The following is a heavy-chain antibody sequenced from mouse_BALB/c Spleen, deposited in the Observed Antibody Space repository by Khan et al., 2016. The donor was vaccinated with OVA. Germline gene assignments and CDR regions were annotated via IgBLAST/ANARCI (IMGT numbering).Heavy chain of an antibody. CDR1: VFTFSTYA. CDR3: ARSPYGNFAY. D-gene: IGHD2-1*01. Sequence: EVMLVESGGGLVKPGGSLKLSCAASVFTFSTYAMSWVRQTPEKRLEWVATISSDGDYTYFPDNVTGRFTISRDNAKNTLCLQMTSLRSEDTAMYYCARSPYGNFAYWGQGTLVTVSA. J-gene: IGHJ3*01. CDR2: ISSDGDYT. V-gene: IGHV5-9-1*01.